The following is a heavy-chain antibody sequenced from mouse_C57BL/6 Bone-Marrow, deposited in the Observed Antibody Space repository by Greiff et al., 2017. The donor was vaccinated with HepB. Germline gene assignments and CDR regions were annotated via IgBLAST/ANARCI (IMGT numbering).Heavy chain of an antibody. CDR2: INPGSGGT. D-gene: IGHD6-1*01. Sequence: VQLQQSGAELVRPGTSVKVSCKASGYAFTNYLIEWVKQRPGQGLEWIGVINPGSGGTNYNEKFKGKATLTADKSSSTAYMQLSSLTSEDSAVYFCAREGPLGFAYWGQGTRVTVSA. V-gene: IGHV1-54*01. CDR1: GYAFTNYL. J-gene: IGHJ3*01. CDR3: AREGPLGFAY.